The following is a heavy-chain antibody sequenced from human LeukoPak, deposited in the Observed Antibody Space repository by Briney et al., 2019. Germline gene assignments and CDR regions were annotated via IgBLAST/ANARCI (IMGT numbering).Heavy chain of an antibody. CDR2: ISGSGGST. V-gene: IGHV3-23*01. D-gene: IGHD6-13*01. Sequence: GGSLRLSCAASGFTFSTYWMHWVRQAPGKGLEWVSGISGSGGSTYDADSVKGRFTVSRDNSKSTLYLQLNSLRVEDTAVYYCAKVDGVRAAPGRGRVDSWGQGTPVTVSS. J-gene: IGHJ4*02. CDR3: AKVDGVRAAPGRGRVDS. CDR1: GFTFSTYW.